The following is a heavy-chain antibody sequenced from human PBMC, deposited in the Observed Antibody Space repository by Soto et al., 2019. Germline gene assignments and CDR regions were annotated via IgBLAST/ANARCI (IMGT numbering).Heavy chain of an antibody. CDR1: GYSFTSYW. D-gene: IGHD4-17*01. J-gene: IGHJ6*02. Sequence: GESLKISCKGSGYSFTSYWIGWVRQMPGKGLEWMGIIYPGDSDTRYSPSFQGQVTISADKSISTAYLQWSSLKASDTAIYYCAKDVSPCLNGDSIRHYGLDVWGQGTTVSVSS. CDR2: IYPGDSDT. V-gene: IGHV5-51*01. CDR3: AKDVSPCLNGDSIRHYGLDV.